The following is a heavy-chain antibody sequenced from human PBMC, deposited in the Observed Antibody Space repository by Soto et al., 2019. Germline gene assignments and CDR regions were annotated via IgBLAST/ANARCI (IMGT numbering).Heavy chain of an antibody. CDR1: GFTFTDYY. Sequence: GGSLRLSCAASGFTFTDYYMSWIRRAPGKGLEWVSYISSSGSTIYYADSVKGRFTISRDNAKNSLYLQMNSLRAEDTAVYYCASDPRSADIVLVPAASEINWFDPWGQGTLVTVSS. CDR2: ISSSGSTI. D-gene: IGHD2-2*01. J-gene: IGHJ5*02. CDR3: ASDPRSADIVLVPAASEINWFDP. V-gene: IGHV3-11*01.